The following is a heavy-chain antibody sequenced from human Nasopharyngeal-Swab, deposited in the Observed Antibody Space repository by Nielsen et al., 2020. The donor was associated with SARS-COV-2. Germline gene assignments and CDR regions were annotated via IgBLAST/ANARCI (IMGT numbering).Heavy chain of an antibody. D-gene: IGHD2-2*02. CDR2: ISSSSSYI. Sequence: GAALKISCAASGFTFSSYSMNWVRQAPGKGLEWVSSISSSSSYIYYADSVKGRFTISRDNAKNSLYLQMNSLRAEDTAVYYCARDGGGCSSTSCCTWGQGTLVTASS. J-gene: IGHJ4*02. CDR3: ARDGGGCSSTSCCT. CDR1: GFTFSSYS. V-gene: IGHV3-21*01.